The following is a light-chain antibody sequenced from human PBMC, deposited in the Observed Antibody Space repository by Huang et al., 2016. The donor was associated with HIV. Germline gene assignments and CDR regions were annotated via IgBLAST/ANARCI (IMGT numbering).Light chain of an antibody. V-gene: IGKV1-39*01. Sequence: DIQMTQSPSSLSASVGDRVTITCRASQSISSYLNWYQQKPGKAPKLLIYAASSLQSGGPSRFSGSVSETDFTLTISSLQPEDFATYYCQQSYSTPLTLGGGTKVEIK. CDR2: AAS. CDR1: QSISSY. J-gene: IGKJ4*01. CDR3: QQSYSTPLT.